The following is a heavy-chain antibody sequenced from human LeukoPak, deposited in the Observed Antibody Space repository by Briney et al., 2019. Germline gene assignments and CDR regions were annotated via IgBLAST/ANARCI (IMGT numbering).Heavy chain of an antibody. CDR3: AKGPNYNILTGWRKTHNAFDI. V-gene: IGHV3-30*02. D-gene: IGHD3-9*01. J-gene: IGHJ3*02. CDR1: GFTFSSYG. Sequence: GGSLRLSCAASGFTFSSYGMHWVRQAPGKGLEWMAFIRHDESNKYYADSVKGRFTISRDNSKNTLSLQMNSLRAEDTAAYYCAKGPNYNILTGWRKTHNAFDIWGQGTMVTVSS. CDR2: IRHDESNK.